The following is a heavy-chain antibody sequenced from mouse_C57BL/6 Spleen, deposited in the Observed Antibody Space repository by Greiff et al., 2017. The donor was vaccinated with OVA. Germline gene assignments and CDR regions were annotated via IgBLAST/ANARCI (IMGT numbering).Heavy chain of an antibody. Sequence: VKLMESGPELVKPGASVKISCKASGYAFGSSWMNWVKQRPGKGLEWIGRIYPGDGDTNYNGKFKGKATLTADKSSSTAYMQLSSLTSEDSAVYFCARADYSPFAYWGQGTLVTVAA. V-gene: IGHV1-82*01. J-gene: IGHJ3*01. CDR1: GYAFGSSW. D-gene: IGHD2-12*01. CDR2: IYPGDGDT. CDR3: ARADYSPFAY.